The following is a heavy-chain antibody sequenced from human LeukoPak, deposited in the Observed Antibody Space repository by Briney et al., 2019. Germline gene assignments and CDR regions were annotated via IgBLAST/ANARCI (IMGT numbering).Heavy chain of an antibody. CDR3: ARGALYYYYMDV. Sequence: SETLSLTCTVSGGSISSYCWSWIRQPPGKGLEWIGYIYYSGSTNYNPSLKSRVTISVDTSKNQFSLKLSSVTAADTAVYYCARGALYYYYMDVWGKGTTVTVSS. V-gene: IGHV4-59*01. CDR2: IYYSGST. J-gene: IGHJ6*03. CDR1: GGSISSYC.